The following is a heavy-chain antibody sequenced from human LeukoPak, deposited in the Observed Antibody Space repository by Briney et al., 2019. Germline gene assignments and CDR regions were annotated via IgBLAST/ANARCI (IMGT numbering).Heavy chain of an antibody. Sequence: SETLSLTCTVSGGSISSYYWSWIWQPPGKGLEWVGYIYYSGSTNYNPSLKSRVTISLDTSKNQFSLKLSSVTAADTAVYYCARDARHYDYSDSGTFDYWGQGTLVTVSS. D-gene: IGHD4-11*01. V-gene: IGHV4-59*01. CDR2: IYYSGST. J-gene: IGHJ4*02. CDR1: GGSISSYY. CDR3: ARDARHYDYSDSGTFDY.